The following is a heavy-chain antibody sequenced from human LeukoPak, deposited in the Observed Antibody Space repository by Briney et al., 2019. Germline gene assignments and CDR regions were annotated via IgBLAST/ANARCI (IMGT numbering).Heavy chain of an antibody. CDR3: AREHYDFWSGYRDY. CDR1: GGSFSGYY. V-gene: IGHV4-34*01. Sequence: SETLSLTCTVYGGSFSGYYWSWIRQPPGKGLEWIGEINHSGSINYNSSLKSRVTISVDTSKNQFSLKLSSVTAADTAVYYCAREHYDFWSGYRDYWGQGTLVTVSS. CDR2: INHSGSI. J-gene: IGHJ4*02. D-gene: IGHD3-3*01.